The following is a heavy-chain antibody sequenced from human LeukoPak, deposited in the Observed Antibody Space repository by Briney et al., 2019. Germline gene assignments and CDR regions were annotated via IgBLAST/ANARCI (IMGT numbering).Heavy chain of an antibody. CDR3: AKSCSSTACWFDP. D-gene: IGHD2-2*01. Sequence: SVKVSCKASGGTFSSYAISWVRQAPGQGLEWMGGIIPIFGTANYAQKFQGRVTITADESTSTAYMELSSLRSEDTAVYYCAKSCSSTACWFDPWGQGTLVTVSS. J-gene: IGHJ5*02. CDR1: GGTFSSYA. CDR2: IIPIFGTA. V-gene: IGHV1-69*13.